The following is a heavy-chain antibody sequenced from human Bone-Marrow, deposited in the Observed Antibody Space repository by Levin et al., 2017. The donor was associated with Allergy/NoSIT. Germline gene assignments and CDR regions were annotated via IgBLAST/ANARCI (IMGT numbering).Heavy chain of an antibody. J-gene: IGHJ4*02. CDR3: AKDRAARDLGADLFDY. CDR1: GFPFSDYA. D-gene: IGHD3-10*01. Sequence: GGSLRLSCAASGFPFSDYAMSWVRQAPGKGLEWVSAISGSGGSTYYADSVKGRFTISRDNSKNTLYLQMNSLRAEDTAVYYCAKDRAARDLGADLFDYWGQGTLVTVSS. V-gene: IGHV3-23*01. CDR2: ISGSGGST.